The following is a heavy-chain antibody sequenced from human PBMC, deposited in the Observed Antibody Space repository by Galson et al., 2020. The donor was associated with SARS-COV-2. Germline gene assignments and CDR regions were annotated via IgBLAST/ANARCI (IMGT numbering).Heavy chain of an antibody. CDR1: GSSISSGYD. V-gene: IGHV4-38-2*02. CDR2: FFHSGSL. J-gene: IGHJ1*01. D-gene: IGHD3-3*01. CDR3: ARGRRFEFWSGYTSPLEY. Sequence: SETLSLTCTVSGSSISSGYDWGWIRQAPGKGLEWIGSFFHSGSLFYNSSLKSRVTISEDTSNNQFSLKLSSVTAADTGIYYCARGRRFEFWSGYTSPLEYWGQGTLVTVSS.